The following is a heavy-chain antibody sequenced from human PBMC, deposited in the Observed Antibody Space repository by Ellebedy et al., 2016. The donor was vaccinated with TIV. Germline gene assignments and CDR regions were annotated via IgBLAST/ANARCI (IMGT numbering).Heavy chain of an antibody. CDR1: GFNFSSYA. CDR2: ISGSGEYT. V-gene: IGHV3-23*01. Sequence: GESLKISCAASGFNFSSYAMSWVRRSPGKGLDWVSLISGSGEYTYYADSVKGRLTISRDNSMDTLYLQMNSLGVGDTAVYYCAKLGFDILTGSGGMDVWGQGTTVTVSS. J-gene: IGHJ6*02. CDR3: AKLGFDILTGSGGMDV. D-gene: IGHD3-9*01.